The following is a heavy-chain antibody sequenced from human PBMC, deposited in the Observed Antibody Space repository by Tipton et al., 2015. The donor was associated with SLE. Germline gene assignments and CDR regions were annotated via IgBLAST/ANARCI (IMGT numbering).Heavy chain of an antibody. V-gene: IGHV3-72*01. D-gene: IGHD5-12*01. Sequence: SLRLSCAASGFTFSDHYMDWVRQAPGKGLEWVGRSRNKANSYTTEYAASVKGRFTISRDDSKNSLYLQMNSLKTEDTAVYYCARDDIVATSLFYYYGMDVWGQGTTVTVSS. CDR1: GFTFSDHY. J-gene: IGHJ6*02. CDR3: ARDDIVATSLFYYYGMDV. CDR2: SRNKANSYTT.